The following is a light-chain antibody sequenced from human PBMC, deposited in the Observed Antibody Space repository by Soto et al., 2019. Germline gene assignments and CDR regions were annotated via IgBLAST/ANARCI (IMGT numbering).Light chain of an antibody. CDR3: RAYRRGIIV. J-gene: IGLJ2*01. V-gene: IGLV2-14*01. CDR2: EID. Sequence: QSVLTQPASVSGSPGQSITISCTGTNNDVGGHMYVSWYQHQAGKVPKLIIYEIDNRPSGVSDRFSGSKSGNTASLTISGLQAEDEAAYYCRAYRRGIIVFGGGTKVTVL. CDR1: NNDVGGHMY.